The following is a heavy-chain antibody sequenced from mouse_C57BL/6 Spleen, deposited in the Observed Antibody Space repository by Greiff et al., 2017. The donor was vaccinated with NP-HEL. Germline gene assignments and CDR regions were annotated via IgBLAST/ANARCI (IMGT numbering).Heavy chain of an antibody. CDR1: GYTFTDYN. CDR2: INPNNGGT. Sequence: EVQLQQSGPELVKPGASVKIPCKASGYTFTDYNMDWVKQSHGKSLEWIGDINPNNGGTIYNQKFKGKATLTVDKSSSTAYMELRSLTSEDTAVYYCGRGTLGGYAMDYWGQGTSVTVSS. J-gene: IGHJ4*01. V-gene: IGHV1-18*01. D-gene: IGHD3-1*01. CDR3: GRGTLGGYAMDY.